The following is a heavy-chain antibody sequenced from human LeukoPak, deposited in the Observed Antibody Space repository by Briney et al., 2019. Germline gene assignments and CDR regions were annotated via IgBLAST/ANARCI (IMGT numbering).Heavy chain of an antibody. V-gene: IGHV3-23*01. CDR1: GFTLSSYG. Sequence: GGSLRLSCAVSGFTLSSYGISSVRQAGGNGLELVSSIRGSGGSTYYADSVKGRFTISRDNSKNTLYLQMNSLRAEDTAVYYCAKDSDIVVVPAAFFDYWGQGTLVTVSS. CDR2: IRGSGGST. D-gene: IGHD2-2*01. CDR3: AKDSDIVVVPAAFFDY. J-gene: IGHJ4*02.